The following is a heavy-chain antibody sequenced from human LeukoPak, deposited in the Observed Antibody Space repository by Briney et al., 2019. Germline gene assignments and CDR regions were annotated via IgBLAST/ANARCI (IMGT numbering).Heavy chain of an antibody. CDR2: INSDGSST. CDR3: ARSGSYYSNWFDP. D-gene: IGHD3-10*01. Sequence: GGSLRLSCAASGFTFSSYWMHWVRQAPGKGLVWVSRINSDGSSTSYADSVKGRFTISRDNAKNTLYLQMNSLRAEDTAVYYCARSGSYYSNWFDPWGQGTLVTVSS. CDR1: GFTFSSYW. V-gene: IGHV3-74*01. J-gene: IGHJ5*02.